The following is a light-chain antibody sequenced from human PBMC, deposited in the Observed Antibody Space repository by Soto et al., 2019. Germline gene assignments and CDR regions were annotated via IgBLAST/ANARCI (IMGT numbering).Light chain of an antibody. CDR3: QKGIPWPYT. CDR2: GAG. J-gene: IGKJ2*01. Sequence: EIVLTQSPATLSLSPGERATLSCRASQSVGSYLAWYQQKSGQAPRLLMYGAGNRATGIPARFSGSGSGTDFTLTTRSQEPEDFHVYDCQKGIPWPYTFGQATVLEIK. V-gene: IGKV3-11*01. CDR1: QSVGSY.